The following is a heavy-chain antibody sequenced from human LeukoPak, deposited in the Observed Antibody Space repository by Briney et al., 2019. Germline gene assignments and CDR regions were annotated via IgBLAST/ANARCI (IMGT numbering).Heavy chain of an antibody. CDR1: GFTCSTYG. CDR2: IRYDGSNK. D-gene: IGHD6-19*01. J-gene: IGHJ4*02. Sequence: GGSLRLSCAASGFTCSTYGVLWVPQAPGQGPEWVALIRYDGSNKYYADSVKGRFTISRDNSKNTLYLQMNSLRVEDTAMYYCAKAGTQQWLLFVGVYWGQGALVTVSS. V-gene: IGHV3-30*02. CDR3: AKAGTQQWLLFVGVY.